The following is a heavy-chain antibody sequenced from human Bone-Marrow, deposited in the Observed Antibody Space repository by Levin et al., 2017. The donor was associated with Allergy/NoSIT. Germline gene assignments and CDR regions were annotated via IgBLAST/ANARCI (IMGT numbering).Heavy chain of an antibody. CDR2: IRSNFAT. Sequence: GESLKISCAASGFTFSGSGIHWVRQASGKGLEWVGRIRSNFATAYAESVKGRFTLSRDDSKNTAYLQLTTLKIEDTAVYYCTRHVESYSYIWDYWGRGTLVTVSS. CDR3: TRHVESYSYIWDY. J-gene: IGHJ4*02. V-gene: IGHV3-73*01. CDR1: GFTFSGSG. D-gene: IGHD3-16*02.